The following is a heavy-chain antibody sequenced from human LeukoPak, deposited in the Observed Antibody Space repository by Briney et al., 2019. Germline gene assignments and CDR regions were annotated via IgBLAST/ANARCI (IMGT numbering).Heavy chain of an antibody. CDR2: INPNSGGT. J-gene: IGHJ4*02. CDR1: GYTFTGYY. Sequence: ASVKVSCKASGYTFTGYYMHWVRQAPGQGLEWMGWINPNSGGTNYAQKFQGRVTMTRDTSISTAYMELSRLRSDDTAVYYCARGGPYYSSSSGSLKFDYWGQGTLVTVSS. D-gene: IGHD6-6*01. V-gene: IGHV1-2*02. CDR3: ARGGPYYSSSSGSLKFDY.